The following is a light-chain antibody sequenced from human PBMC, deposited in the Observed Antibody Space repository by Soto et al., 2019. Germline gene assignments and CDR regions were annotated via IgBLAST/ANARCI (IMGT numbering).Light chain of an antibody. V-gene: IGLV2-8*01. Sequence: QSVLTQPPSAPGSPGQSVTISCTGTSSDVGVYNYVSWYQQHPGKAPKLMIYEVNKRPSGVPDRFFGSKSGNTASLTVSGLQAEDEADYYCISYAGSSNLVFGGGTKLTVL. CDR3: ISYAGSSNLV. CDR2: EVN. J-gene: IGLJ2*01. CDR1: SSDVGVYNY.